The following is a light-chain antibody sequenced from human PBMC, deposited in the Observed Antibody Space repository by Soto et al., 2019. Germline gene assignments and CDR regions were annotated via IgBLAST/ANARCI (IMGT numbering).Light chain of an antibody. CDR2: GAS. CDR3: QQYDNLPPFT. J-gene: IGKJ3*01. CDR1: QDIMTS. Sequence: DIQMTQSPSSLSASVGARVSITCQASQDIMTSLSWFQQKPGRAPKLLIYGASNLETGVPSRFRGSGSGTDFTFTISSLQPEDIATYYCQQYDNLPPFTFGPGTKVDIK. V-gene: IGKV1-33*01.